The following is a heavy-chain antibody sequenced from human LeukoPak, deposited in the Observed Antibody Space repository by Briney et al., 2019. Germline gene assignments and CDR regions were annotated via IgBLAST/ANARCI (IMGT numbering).Heavy chain of an antibody. Sequence: GGSLRLSCAASGFTFSNYAMSWVRQAPGKGLEWVSGISGSGGSTYYVDSVKGRFTISRDNSKNTLYLQMNSLRAEDTAVFYCAKGTVAGHFYYYGMDVWGQGTTVTVSS. D-gene: IGHD6-19*01. CDR2: ISGSGGST. J-gene: IGHJ6*02. V-gene: IGHV3-23*01. CDR3: AKGTVAGHFYYYGMDV. CDR1: GFTFSNYA.